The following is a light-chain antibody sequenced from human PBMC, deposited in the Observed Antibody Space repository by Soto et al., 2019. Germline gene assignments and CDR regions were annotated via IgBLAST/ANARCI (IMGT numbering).Light chain of an antibody. CDR1: QSVSSGY. CDR3: QHYGNSPT. Sequence: EIVLTQSPGTLSLSPGDGATLSCRASQSVSSGYLAWYQQKPGQAPRLLIYGASRRATGIPDRFSGSGSGIDFTLSISRLEPEDFAVYWCQHYGNSPTFGQGTKVDIK. V-gene: IGKV3-20*01. CDR2: GAS. J-gene: IGKJ1*01.